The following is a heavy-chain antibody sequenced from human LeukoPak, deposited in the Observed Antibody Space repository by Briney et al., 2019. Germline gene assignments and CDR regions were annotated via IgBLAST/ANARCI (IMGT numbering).Heavy chain of an antibody. CDR2: ISYDGSNK. CDR3: ARDLSSGYYFDY. J-gene: IGHJ4*02. D-gene: IGHD3-22*01. Sequence: GRSLRLYCAASGFTFSSYAMHWVRHAPGKGLEWVAVISYDGSNKYYADSVKGRFTISRDNSKNTLYLQMNSLRAEDTAVNYCARDLSSGYYFDYWGQGTVVSVSS. CDR1: GFTFSSYA. V-gene: IGHV3-30*01.